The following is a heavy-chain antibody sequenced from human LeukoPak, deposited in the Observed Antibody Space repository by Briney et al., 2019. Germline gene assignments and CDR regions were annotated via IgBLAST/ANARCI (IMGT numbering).Heavy chain of an antibody. J-gene: IGHJ4*02. CDR3: ARGPDCSGGSCYWDY. D-gene: IGHD2-15*01. Sequence: SETLSLTCAVYGGSFSGYYWSWIRQPPGKGLEWIGEINHSGSTNYNPSLKSRVTISVGTSKNQFSLKLSSVTAADTAVYYCARGPDCSGGSCYWDYWGQGTLVTVSS. V-gene: IGHV4-34*01. CDR2: INHSGST. CDR1: GGSFSGYY.